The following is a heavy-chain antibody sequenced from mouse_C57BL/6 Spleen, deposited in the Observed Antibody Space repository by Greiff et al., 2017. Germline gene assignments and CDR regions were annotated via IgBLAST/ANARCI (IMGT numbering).Heavy chain of an antibody. J-gene: IGHJ4*01. CDR2: INPNNGGT. CDR1: GYTFTSYW. Sequence: QVQLQQSGTELVKPGASVKMPCKASGYTFTSYWMNWVKQRPGQGLEWIGNINPNNGGTNYNEQFKSKATLTVDKSSSTAYMQLSSLTSEDSAVYYCARGGRFHYDAIDYWGQGTSVTVSS. CDR3: ARGGRFHYDAIDY. V-gene: IGHV1-53*01.